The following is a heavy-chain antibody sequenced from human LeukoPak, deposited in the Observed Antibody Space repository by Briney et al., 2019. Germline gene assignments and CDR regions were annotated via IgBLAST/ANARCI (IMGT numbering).Heavy chain of an antibody. D-gene: IGHD5-18*01. V-gene: IGHV3-33*01. CDR3: ARSGGAANFDS. Sequence: PGGSLRLSCAASGFTFSSYGMHWVRQAPGKGLEWVAVIWYDGSNKYYADSVKGRFTISRDNSKNTLYLQMNSLRAEDTAVYYCARSGGAANFDSWGQGTLVTVSS. J-gene: IGHJ4*02. CDR2: IWYDGSNK. CDR1: GFTFSSYG.